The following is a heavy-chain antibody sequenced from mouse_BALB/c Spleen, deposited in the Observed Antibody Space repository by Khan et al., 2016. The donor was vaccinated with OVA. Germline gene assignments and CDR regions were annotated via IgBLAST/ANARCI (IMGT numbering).Heavy chain of an antibody. Sequence: QVQLKQSGTELLKPGTSVKLSCKASGYSFTNYDIHWVRQRPEQGLEWIGWIFPGNGNIQYNEKFKDKATLTIDKSSSTAYMRLSRLTYEDSGVYFCARGDSVKFDSWGQGTILTVSS. V-gene: IGHV1S56*01. J-gene: IGHJ2*01. CDR2: IFPGNGNI. CDR3: ARGDSVKFDS. D-gene: IGHD3-3*01. CDR1: GYSFTNYD.